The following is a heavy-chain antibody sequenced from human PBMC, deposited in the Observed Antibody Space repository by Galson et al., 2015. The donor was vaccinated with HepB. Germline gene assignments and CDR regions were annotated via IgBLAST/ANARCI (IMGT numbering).Heavy chain of an antibody. J-gene: IGHJ3*02. V-gene: IGHV1-18*01. D-gene: IGHD3-22*01. CDR3: AREMEYYYDSSSVHDAFDI. Sequence: SVKVSCKASGYTFTSYGISWVRQAPGQGLEWMGWIGAYNGNTNYAQKLQGRVTMTTDTSTSTAYMELRSLRSDDTAVYYCAREMEYYYDSSSVHDAFDIWGQGTMVTVSS. CDR1: GYTFTSYG. CDR2: IGAYNGNT.